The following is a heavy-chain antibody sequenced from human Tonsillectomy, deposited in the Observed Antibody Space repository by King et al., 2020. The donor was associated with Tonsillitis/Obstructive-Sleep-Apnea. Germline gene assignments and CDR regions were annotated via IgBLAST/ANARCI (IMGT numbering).Heavy chain of an antibody. V-gene: IGHV3-15*07. CDR2: IKSKTDGGTT. D-gene: IGHD7-27*01. CDR1: GFTFSNIW. CDR3: TTVPNWGFVAYYYSYMDV. J-gene: IGHJ6*03. Sequence: VQLVESGGGLVKPGGSLRLSCVASGFTFSNIWMNWVRQAPGKGLEWVGLIKSKTDGGTTDYAAPLKGRFTISRDDSKNTLYLEINSLKTEDTAVYYCTTVPNWGFVAYYYSYMDVWGKGTTVTVSS.